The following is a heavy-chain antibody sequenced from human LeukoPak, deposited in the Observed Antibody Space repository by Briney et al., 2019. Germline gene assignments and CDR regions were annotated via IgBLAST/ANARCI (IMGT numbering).Heavy chain of an antibody. D-gene: IGHD5-18*01. Sequence: PRGSLRLSCAASGFTFSDYYMNWFRQAPGQGLEWVSYISSSGSTIHYADSVKGRFTISRDNAKNSLYLQMNSLRAEDTAVYYCARGIQLWKYYFDYWGQGTLVTVSS. CDR2: ISSSGSTI. CDR3: ARGIQLWKYYFDY. CDR1: GFTFSDYY. V-gene: IGHV3-11*01. J-gene: IGHJ4*02.